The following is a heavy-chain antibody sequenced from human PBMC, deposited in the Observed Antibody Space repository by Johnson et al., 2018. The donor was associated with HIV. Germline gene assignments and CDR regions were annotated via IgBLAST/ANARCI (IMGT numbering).Heavy chain of an antibody. CDR1: GFTFSSYA. V-gene: IGHV3-30*01. CDR2: ISYDGSNK. CDR3: AKDLRIAVAGVAFDI. Sequence: QVQLVESGGGVVQPGRSLRLSCAASGFTFSSYAMHWVRQAPGKGLEWVAVISYDGSNKYYADSVKGRFTISRDNAKNSLYLQMNSLRAEDTALYYCAKDLRIAVAGVAFDIWGQGTMVTVSS. D-gene: IGHD6-19*01. J-gene: IGHJ3*02.